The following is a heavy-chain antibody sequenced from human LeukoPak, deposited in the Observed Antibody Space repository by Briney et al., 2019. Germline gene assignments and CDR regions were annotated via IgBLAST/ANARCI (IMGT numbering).Heavy chain of an antibody. V-gene: IGHV4-59*01. CDR3: AWKYYFDSSGYFCVDS. Sequence: PSETLSLTCTVSGGSISRYSWSWVRQPPGKGLEWIAYIYYPGTTSYNPSLRSRVTLSLDSSKSHFSLRLSSVTAADTAVYHCAWKYYFDSSGYFCVDSWGQGTLVTVSS. CDR2: IYYPGTT. J-gene: IGHJ4*02. CDR1: GGSISRYS. D-gene: IGHD3-22*01.